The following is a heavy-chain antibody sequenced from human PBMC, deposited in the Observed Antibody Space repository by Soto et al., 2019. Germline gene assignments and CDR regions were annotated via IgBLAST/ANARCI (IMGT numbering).Heavy chain of an antibody. D-gene: IGHD1-26*01. V-gene: IGHV1-69*12. CDR1: GGTFSSYA. Sequence: QVQLVQSGAEVKKPGSSVKVSCKASGGTFSSYAISWVRQAPGQGLEWMGGIIPIFGTADYAQKFQGRVTITAAESTSTAYMELSSLRSQDTAVYYCASHSGSSPEGRYYYGMDVWGHGTTVTVSS. CDR3: ASHSGSSPEGRYYYGMDV. CDR2: IIPIFGTA. J-gene: IGHJ6*02.